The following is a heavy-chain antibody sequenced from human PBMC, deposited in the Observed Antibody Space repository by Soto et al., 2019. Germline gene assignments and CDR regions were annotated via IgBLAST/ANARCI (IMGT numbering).Heavy chain of an antibody. Sequence: PETLSPTCAVYGGSFSGYYWSWIRQPPGKGLEWIGEINHSGSTNYNPSLKSRVTISVDTSKNQFSLKLSSVTAADTAVYYCARGQSVYYYDSSGYYNLYYFDYWGQGTLVTVSS. V-gene: IGHV4-34*01. CDR2: INHSGST. J-gene: IGHJ4*02. CDR1: GGSFSGYY. CDR3: ARGQSVYYYDSSGYYNLYYFDY. D-gene: IGHD3-22*01.